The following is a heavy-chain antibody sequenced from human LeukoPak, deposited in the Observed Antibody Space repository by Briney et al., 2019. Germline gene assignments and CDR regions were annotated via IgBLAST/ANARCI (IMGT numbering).Heavy chain of an antibody. J-gene: IGHJ4*02. Sequence: PGGSLRLSCAASGFTFSDYYMSWIRQAPGKGLEWVSYISSSGSTIYYADSVKGRFTISRDNAKNSLYLQMNSLRAEDTAMYYCITSGYSYGYPLDYWGQGTLVTVSS. CDR2: ISSSGSTI. D-gene: IGHD5-18*01. V-gene: IGHV3-11*01. CDR3: ITSGYSYGYPLDY. CDR1: GFTFSDYY.